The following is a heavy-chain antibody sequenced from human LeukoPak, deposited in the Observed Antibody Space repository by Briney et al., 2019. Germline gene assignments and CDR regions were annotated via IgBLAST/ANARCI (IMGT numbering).Heavy chain of an antibody. Sequence: GGSLRLSCAASGFTFSDTWMHWVRQAPGEGLVWVSRIRSDGSDTRYAESVKGRFTISRDDAKNTLYLQMNSLRAEDTAVYYCARDWFHAIDYWGQGTLVTVSS. J-gene: IGHJ4*02. CDR3: ARDWFHAIDY. V-gene: IGHV3-74*01. CDR2: IRSDGSDT. CDR1: GFTFSDTW. D-gene: IGHD2/OR15-2a*01.